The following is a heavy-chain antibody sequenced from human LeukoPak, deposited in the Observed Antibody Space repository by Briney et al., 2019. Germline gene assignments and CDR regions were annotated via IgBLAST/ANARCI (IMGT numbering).Heavy chain of an antibody. Sequence: SETLSLTCAVYGGSFSGYYWSWFRQPPGKGLEWIGEINHSGSTNYNPSLKSRVTISVDTSKNQFSLKLSSVTAADTAVYYCARPYSSSWSEGAFDIWGQGTMVTVSS. V-gene: IGHV4-34*01. CDR1: GGSFSGYY. J-gene: IGHJ3*02. CDR2: INHSGST. CDR3: ARPYSSSWSEGAFDI. D-gene: IGHD6-13*01.